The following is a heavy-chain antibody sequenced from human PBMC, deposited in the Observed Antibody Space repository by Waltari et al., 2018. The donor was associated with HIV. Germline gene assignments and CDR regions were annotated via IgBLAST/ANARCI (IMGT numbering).Heavy chain of an antibody. CDR1: GFPFSNYG. Sequence: EVQVLESGGALVRPGGSLRLSCAASGFPFSNYGMSGVRQSPGKGLEGVSTISGSGGSTYYAGSVKDRLTVSRDNSKNTLYLQMNSLRAEDTAVYFCVKEHQYSHSWYSYYGMDVWGQGTTVTVSS. CDR2: ISGSGGST. D-gene: IGHD6-13*01. CDR3: VKEHQYSHSWYSYYGMDV. J-gene: IGHJ6*02. V-gene: IGHV3-23*01.